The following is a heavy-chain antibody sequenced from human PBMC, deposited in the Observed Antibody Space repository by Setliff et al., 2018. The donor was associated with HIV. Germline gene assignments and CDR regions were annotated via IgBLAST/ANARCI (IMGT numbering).Heavy chain of an antibody. D-gene: IGHD3-22*01. CDR1: GASFSNSNYY. CDR2: VYFLGNR. CDR3: ARAPANYHDSSGFYFGGDYYFDF. V-gene: IGHV4-39*02. Sequence: SETLSLTCTVSGASFSNSNYYWGWIRQPPGKGLEWIGSVYFLGNRYLNPSLKSRVAVSVDTSKNHFSLRVTSVTAADTAVYYCARAPANYHDSSGFYFGGDYYFDFWGQGILVTVSS. J-gene: IGHJ4*02.